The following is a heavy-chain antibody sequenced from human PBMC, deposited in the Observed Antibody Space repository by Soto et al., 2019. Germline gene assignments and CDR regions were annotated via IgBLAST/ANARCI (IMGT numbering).Heavy chain of an antibody. V-gene: IGHV3-33*01. D-gene: IGHD2-15*01. CDR1: GFTFSSYG. CDR2: IWYDGSNE. Sequence: QVQLVESGGGVVQPGRSLRLSCAASGFTFSSYGMHWVRQAPGKGLEWVAVIWYDGSNEYYADSVKGRFTISRDNSKNTLYLQMNSLRAEETAVYYCARSYCSGATCYYSDYWGQGTLVTVSS. J-gene: IGHJ4*02. CDR3: ARSYCSGATCYYSDY.